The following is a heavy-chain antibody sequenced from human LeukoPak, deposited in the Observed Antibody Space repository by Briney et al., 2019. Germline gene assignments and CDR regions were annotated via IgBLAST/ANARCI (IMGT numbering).Heavy chain of an antibody. V-gene: IGHV3-30-3*01. Sequence: GGSLRLSCAASGFTFISYDIHWVPQAPGKGLQWVAVMSSDGSIKIYTDSVKGRFTISRDNSKNTLYLEMNSLRVDDTAVYYCARDLVSGAPDYLDSWGQGTLVTVSS. D-gene: IGHD1-26*01. CDR1: GFTFISYD. J-gene: IGHJ4*02. CDR2: MSSDGSIK. CDR3: ARDLVSGAPDYLDS.